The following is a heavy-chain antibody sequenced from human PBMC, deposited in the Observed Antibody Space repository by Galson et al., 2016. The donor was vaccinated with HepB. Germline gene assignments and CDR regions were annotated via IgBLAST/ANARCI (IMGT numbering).Heavy chain of an antibody. J-gene: IGHJ3*02. CDR3: ARDSCQYSVGAFDI. CDR2: IWFDGSNK. CDR1: GFTFSSYG. Sequence: SLRLSCAASGFTFSSYGMHWVRQAPGKGLEWVAVIWFDGSNKFSADSLKDRFTISRDNSQNTVFLQMESLRVDDTAVYYCARDSCQYSVGAFDIWGQGTMVTVSS. D-gene: IGHD2-15*01. V-gene: IGHV3-33*01.